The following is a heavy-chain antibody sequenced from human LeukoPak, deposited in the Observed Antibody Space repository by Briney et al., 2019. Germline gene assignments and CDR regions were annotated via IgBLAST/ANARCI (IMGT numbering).Heavy chain of an antibody. D-gene: IGHD6-13*01. CDR3: ASEEAAAGT. Sequence: SGGSLRLSCVASGFTFSSYWMNWVRQAPGKGLVWLSRINFDGTSTSYADSVKGRFTISRDNAKNTLYLQMNSLRAEDTAVYSCASEEAAAGTWGQGTLVTVSS. CDR1: GFTFSSYW. J-gene: IGHJ4*02. CDR2: INFDGTST. V-gene: IGHV3-74*01.